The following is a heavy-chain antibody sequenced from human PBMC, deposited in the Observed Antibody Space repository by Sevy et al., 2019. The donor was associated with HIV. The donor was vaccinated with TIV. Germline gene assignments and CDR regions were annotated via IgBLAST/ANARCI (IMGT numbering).Heavy chain of an antibody. CDR3: ARDGSGSYSYFDY. V-gene: IGHV3-33*01. CDR1: GFTFSSSG. J-gene: IGHJ4*02. Sequence: LSLTCAASGFTFSSSGMHWVRQAPGKGLEWVAVIWYDGSNKYYADSVKGRFIISRDNSKNTLYLQMNSLRAEDTAVYYCARDGSGSYSYFDYWGQGTLVTVSS. CDR2: IWYDGSNK. D-gene: IGHD1-26*01.